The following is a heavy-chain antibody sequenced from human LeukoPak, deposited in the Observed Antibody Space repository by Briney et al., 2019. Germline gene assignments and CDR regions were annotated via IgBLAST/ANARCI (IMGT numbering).Heavy chain of an antibody. CDR2: ISSSGSTI. CDR3: ARANIVVVPAGVDP. V-gene: IGHV3-11*01. D-gene: IGHD2-2*01. J-gene: IGHJ5*02. Sequence: GGSLRPSCAASGFTFSDYYMSWIRQAPGKGLEWVSYISSSGSTIYYADSVKGRFTISRDNAKNSLYLQMNSLRAEDTAVYYCARANIVVVPAGVDPWGQGTLVTVSS. CDR1: GFTFSDYY.